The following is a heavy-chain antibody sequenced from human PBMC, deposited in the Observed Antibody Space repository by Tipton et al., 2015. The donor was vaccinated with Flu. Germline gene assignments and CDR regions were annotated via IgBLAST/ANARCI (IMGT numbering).Heavy chain of an antibody. J-gene: IGHJ4*02. CDR2: IYYSGST. CDR1: GGSISSSSYY. V-gene: IGHV4-39*07. CDR3: ACRGSCYH. Sequence: TLSLTCTVSGGSISSSSYYWGWIRQPPGKGLEWIGTIYYSGSTYYNPSLKSRVTMSVDTSKNQFSLKLSSVTVADTAVYYCACRGSCYHWGQGTLVTVSS. D-gene: IGHD1-26*01.